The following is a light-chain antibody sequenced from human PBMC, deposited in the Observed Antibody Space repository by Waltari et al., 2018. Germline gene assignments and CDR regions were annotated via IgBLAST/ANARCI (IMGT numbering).Light chain of an antibody. CDR2: DAS. CDR1: QSISSW. J-gene: IGKJ1*01. CDR3: QQYNSYPRT. V-gene: IGKV1-5*01. Sequence: DIQMTQSPSTLSASVGDRVTITCRASQSISSWVAWYQQKPGKAPKLLIYDASSLESGVPSRFSGSGSGTEFTLTISSLQPDDFATYSCQQYNSYPRTFGQGTKVEIK.